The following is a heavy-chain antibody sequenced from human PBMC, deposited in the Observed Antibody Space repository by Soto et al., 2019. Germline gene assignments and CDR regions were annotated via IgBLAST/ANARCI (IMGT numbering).Heavy chain of an antibody. J-gene: IGHJ4*02. V-gene: IGHV4-30-4*01. D-gene: IGHD4-17*01. CDR3: ARVGYGGNSPLDY. CDR1: GGSISSGDYY. CDR2: IYYSGST. Sequence: SETLSLTCTVSGGSISSGDYYWSWFRQPPGKGLEGIGYIYYSGSTYYDPSLKSRVTISVDTSKNQFSLKLSSVTAADTAVYYCARVGYGGNSPLDYWGQGTLVTVSS.